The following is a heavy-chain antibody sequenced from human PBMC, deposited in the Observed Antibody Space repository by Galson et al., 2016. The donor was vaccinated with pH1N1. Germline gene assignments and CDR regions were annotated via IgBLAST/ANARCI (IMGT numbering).Heavy chain of an antibody. CDR1: GFTLSDYY. CDR2: IGSSGNV. Sequence: SLRLSCAASGFTLSDYYMNWIRETPERGLEWLSSIGSSGNVAYADSVKGRFTISRDNAKNSLYLQMNNLRDEDTAMYFCARRYFDYWGQGALVTVSS. J-gene: IGHJ4*02. D-gene: IGHD3-9*01. CDR3: ARRYFDY. V-gene: IGHV3-69-1*01.